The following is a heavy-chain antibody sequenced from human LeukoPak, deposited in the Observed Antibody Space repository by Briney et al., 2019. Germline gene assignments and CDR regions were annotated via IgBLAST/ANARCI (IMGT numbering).Heavy chain of an antibody. J-gene: IGHJ3*01. CDR2: NS. Sequence: GGSLRLSCAASGFTFSGPAMSWVRQAPGEGLEWVSLNSYYTDSVRGRFTISRDNSKDTLFLQMNSLRAEDTAIYYCARDMQLSTWGLGTMVTVSS. CDR3: ARDMQLST. D-gene: IGHD3-16*02. CDR1: GFTFSGPA. V-gene: IGHV3-23*01.